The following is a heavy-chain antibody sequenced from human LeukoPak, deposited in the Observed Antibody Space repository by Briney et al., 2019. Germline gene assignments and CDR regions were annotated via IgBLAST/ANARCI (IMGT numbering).Heavy chain of an antibody. Sequence: PSETLSLTCAVYGGSFSGYYWSWIRQPPGKGLEWIGEINHSGSTNYNPSLKSRVTISVDTSKNQYSLKLSSVTAADTAVYYCAREAQLPDYWGQGTLVTVSS. CDR3: AREAQLPDY. CDR1: GGSFSGYY. J-gene: IGHJ4*02. V-gene: IGHV4-34*01. D-gene: IGHD2-2*01. CDR2: INHSGST.